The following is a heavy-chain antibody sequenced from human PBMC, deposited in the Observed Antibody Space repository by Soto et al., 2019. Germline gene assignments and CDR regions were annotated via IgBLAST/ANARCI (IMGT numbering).Heavy chain of an antibody. D-gene: IGHD3-3*01. CDR3: ARAHDFWGGRQQPIDS. CDR1: GDSINSVDHY. V-gene: IGHV4-30-4*01. J-gene: IGHJ4*02. Sequence: SETLSLTCTVSGDSINSVDHYWSWIRQPPGKGLEWMGYIYHSGSTHYNPSLNSRLTISIETSTNRFSLNLTSVTAADTAVYYCARAHDFWGGRQQPIDSWGQGTLVTVSS. CDR2: IYHSGST.